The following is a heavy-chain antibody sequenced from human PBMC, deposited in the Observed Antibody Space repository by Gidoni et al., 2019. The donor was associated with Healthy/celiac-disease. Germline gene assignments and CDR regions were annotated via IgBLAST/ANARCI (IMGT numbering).Heavy chain of an antibody. J-gene: IGHJ4*02. CDR2: IRGSGGST. Sequence: EVQLLESGGGLVQPGGSLRLPCAASGFTFSSYAMSWVRQAPGKGLEWVSAIRGSGGSTYYADSVKGRFTISRDNSKNTLYLQMNSLRAEDTTVYYCAKVTHWSGYYKHYFDYWGQGTLVTVSS. CDR1: GFTFSSYA. D-gene: IGHD3-3*01. V-gene: IGHV3-23*01. CDR3: AKVTHWSGYYKHYFDY.